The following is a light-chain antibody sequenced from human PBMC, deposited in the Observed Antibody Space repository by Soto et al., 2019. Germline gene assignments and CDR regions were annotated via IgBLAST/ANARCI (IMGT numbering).Light chain of an antibody. CDR1: GLDAGGYNY. CDR3: SSYTSSTTLGVR. J-gene: IGLJ2*01. CDR2: EVS. V-gene: IGLV2-14*01. Sequence: QSALTQPASVSGSPGQAITISCTGTGLDAGGYNYVSGYQQHPGKAPKLMIYEVSNRPSGVSNRFSGAKSGNTASLTISGLQAEDEASYYCSSYTSSTTLGVRFGGGTKLTVL.